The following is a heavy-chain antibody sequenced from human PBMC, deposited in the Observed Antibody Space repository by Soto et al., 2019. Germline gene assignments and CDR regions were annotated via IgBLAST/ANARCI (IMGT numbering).Heavy chain of an antibody. V-gene: IGHV1-2*02. CDR3: ARDDGGRGYYFDY. CDR2: INPNSGGT. J-gene: IGHJ4*02. D-gene: IGHD3-16*01. CDR1: GYTFTGYY. Sequence: GASVKVSCKASGYTFTGYYMHWVRQAPGQGLEWMGWINPNSGGTNYAQKFQGRVTMTRDTSISTAYMELSRLRSDDTAVYYCARDDGGRGYYFDYWGQGTLVTVSS.